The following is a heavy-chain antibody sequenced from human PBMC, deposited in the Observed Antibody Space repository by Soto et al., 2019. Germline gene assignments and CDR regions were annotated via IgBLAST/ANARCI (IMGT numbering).Heavy chain of an antibody. D-gene: IGHD2-2*01. CDR2: IYYSGST. CDR3: AGRDCSGTNCYYLDYYYMDV. J-gene: IGHJ6*03. CDR1: GGSFSSYY. Sequence: QVQLQESGPGLVRPSETLSLTCTVSGGSFSSYYWTWIRQSPGKGLEWIGYIYYSGSTDYNPSLRGRHAILIDASKNHFSLRLNSMTAADTAVYYCAGRDCSGTNCYYLDYYYMDVWGKGTTVTVSS. V-gene: IGHV4-59*08.